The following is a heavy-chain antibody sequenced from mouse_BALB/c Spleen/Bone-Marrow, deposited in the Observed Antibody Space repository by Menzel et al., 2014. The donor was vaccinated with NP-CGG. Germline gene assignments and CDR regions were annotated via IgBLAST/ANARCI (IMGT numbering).Heavy chain of an antibody. Sequence: QVQLQQSGAELVKPGASVKVSCKASGYTFXVYNIHWVKQRSGQGLEWIGWFYPGSGSVKYNEKFKDKATLTADKSSSTVYMELSRLTSEDSAVYFCARREGGDFFVYWGQGTLVTVSA. J-gene: IGHJ3*01. D-gene: IGHD3-3*01. V-gene: IGHV1-62-2*01. CDR2: FYPGSGSV. CDR1: GYTFXVYN. CDR3: ARREGGDFFVY.